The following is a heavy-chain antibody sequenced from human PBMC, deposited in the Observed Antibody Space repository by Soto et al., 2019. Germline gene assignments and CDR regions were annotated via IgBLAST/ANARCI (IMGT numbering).Heavy chain of an antibody. V-gene: IGHV3-66*01. CDR1: GFTVSSAF. CDR2: IYSGGNT. J-gene: IGHJ4*02. Sequence: GGSLRLSCAASGFTVSSAFMSWVRQAPGKGLEWVSIIYSGGNTYYADSVKGRFTISRDNSEDKLSLQMNSLRVEDTAIYYCASASGYARFDYWGQGTLVTVSS. CDR3: ASASGYARFDY. D-gene: IGHD5-12*01.